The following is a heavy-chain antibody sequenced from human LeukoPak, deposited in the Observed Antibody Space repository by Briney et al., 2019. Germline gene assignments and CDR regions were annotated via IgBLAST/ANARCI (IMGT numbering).Heavy chain of an antibody. Sequence: PSETLTLTCTVCGGSTSSYYWSWIRQPPGKGLEWIGYIYYSGSTNYNPSLKSRVTISVDTSKNQFSLKLSSVTAADTAVYYCARRPLKRYGDDAFDIWGQGTMVTVSS. V-gene: IGHV4-59*08. CDR3: ARRPLKRYGDDAFDI. J-gene: IGHJ3*02. CDR1: GGSTSSYY. D-gene: IGHD4-17*01. CDR2: IYYSGST.